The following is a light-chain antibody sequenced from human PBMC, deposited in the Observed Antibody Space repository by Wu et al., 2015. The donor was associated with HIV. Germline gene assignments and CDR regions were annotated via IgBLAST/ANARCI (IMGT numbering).Light chain of an antibody. CDR3: QQYGSSIT. Sequence: EIVLTQSPGTLSLSPGERATLSCRVSQSVSSSYLAWYQQKPGQAPRLLIYGASSRATGIPGRFSGSGSGTDFTLTISRLEPEDFAVYHCQQYGSSITFGQGTRLEIK. CDR1: QSVSSSY. CDR2: GAS. J-gene: IGKJ5*01. V-gene: IGKV3-20*01.